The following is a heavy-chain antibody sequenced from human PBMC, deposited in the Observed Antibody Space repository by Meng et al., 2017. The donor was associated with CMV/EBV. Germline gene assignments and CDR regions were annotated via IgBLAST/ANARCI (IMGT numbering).Heavy chain of an antibody. CDR3: ARDHSSSWSLDY. Sequence: SCTVSGYSISSGYYWGWIRQPPGKGLEWIGSIYHSGSTYYNPSLKSRVTISVDTSKNQFSLKLSSVTAADTAVYYCARDHSSSWSLDYWGQGTLVTVSS. CDR2: IYHSGST. J-gene: IGHJ4*02. CDR1: GYSISSGYY. V-gene: IGHV4-38-2*02. D-gene: IGHD6-13*01.